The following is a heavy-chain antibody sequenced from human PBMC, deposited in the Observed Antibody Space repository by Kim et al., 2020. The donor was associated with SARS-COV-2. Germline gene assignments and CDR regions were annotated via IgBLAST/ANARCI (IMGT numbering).Heavy chain of an antibody. D-gene: IGHD2-15*01. J-gene: IGHJ6*03. Sequence: GGSLRLSCTASRFTVYTNYMTWVRQAPGKGLEWVSAISGDGATYYADSVKGRFAISRDTSENTLDLQMNSLRAEDTAVYYCARVVVGSLFYYYMDVWGKG. V-gene: IGHV3-53*01. CDR3: ARVVVGSLFYYYMDV. CDR2: ISGDGAT. CDR1: RFTVYTNY.